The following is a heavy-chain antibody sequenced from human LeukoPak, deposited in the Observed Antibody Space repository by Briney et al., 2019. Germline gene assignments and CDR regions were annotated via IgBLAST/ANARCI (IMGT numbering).Heavy chain of an antibody. J-gene: IGHJ6*03. V-gene: IGHV1-69*01. CDR2: IIPIFGTA. D-gene: IGHD2-21*01. CDR1: GGTFSSYA. Sequence: GASVKVSCKASGGTFSSYAISWVRQAPGQGLEWIGGIIPIFGTANYAQKFQGRVTITADESTSTAYMELSSLRSEDTAVYYCARYSRRGLTGYYYMDVWGKGTTVTVSS. CDR3: ARYSRRGLTGYYYMDV.